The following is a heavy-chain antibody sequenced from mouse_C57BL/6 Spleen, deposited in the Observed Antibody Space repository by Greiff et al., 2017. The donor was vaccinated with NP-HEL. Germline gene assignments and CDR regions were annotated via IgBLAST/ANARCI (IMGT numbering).Heavy chain of an antibody. J-gene: IGHJ4*01. CDR3: ARLDDYDGDPGVDY. CDR1: GYTFTDYN. V-gene: IGHV1-18*01. D-gene: IGHD2-4*01. Sequence: VQLKESGPELVKPGASVKIPCKASGYTFTDYNMDWVKQSHGKSLEWIGDINPNNGGTIYNQKFKGKATLTVDKSSSTAYMELRSLTSEDTAVYYCARLDDYDGDPGVDYWGQGTSVTVSS. CDR2: INPNNGGT.